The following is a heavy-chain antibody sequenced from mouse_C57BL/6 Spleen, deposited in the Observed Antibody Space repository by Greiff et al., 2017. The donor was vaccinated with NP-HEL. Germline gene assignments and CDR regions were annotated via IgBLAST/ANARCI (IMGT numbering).Heavy chain of an antibody. CDR1: GYTFTSYW. D-gene: IGHD1-1*01. J-gene: IGHJ2*01. Sequence: QVQLQQPGAELVKPGASVKLSCKASGYTFTSYWMQWVKQRPGQGLEWIGEIDPSDSYTNYNQKFKGKATLTVDTSSSTAYMQLSSLTSEDSAVYYCARSLSRRPYFDYWGQGTTLTVSS. CDR3: ARSLSRRPYFDY. CDR2: IDPSDSYT. V-gene: IGHV1-50*01.